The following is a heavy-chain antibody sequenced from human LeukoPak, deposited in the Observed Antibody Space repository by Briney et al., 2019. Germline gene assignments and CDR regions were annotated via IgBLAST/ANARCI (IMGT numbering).Heavy chain of an antibody. Sequence: ASVKVSCKASGYTFTGYYMHWVRQAPGQGLEWMGWINPNSGGTNYAQKFQGRVTMTRDTSISTAYMELSRLRSDDTAVYYCARGRGRHSGYVGGVHGYWGQGTLVTVSS. D-gene: IGHD5-12*01. CDR1: GYTFTGYY. V-gene: IGHV1-2*02. CDR2: INPNSGGT. CDR3: ARGRGRHSGYVGGVHGY. J-gene: IGHJ4*02.